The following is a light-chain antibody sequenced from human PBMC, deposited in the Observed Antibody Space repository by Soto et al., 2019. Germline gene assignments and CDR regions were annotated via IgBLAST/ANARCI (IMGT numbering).Light chain of an antibody. V-gene: IGKV3-11*01. J-gene: IGKJ5*01. CDR1: QGVSKY. CDR2: DAS. Sequence: EIVLTQSPATLSLSPGERATLSCRASQGVSKYLAWYQQKPGQSPRLLIYDASNRATGIPARFSGSGSGTDFTLTISSLEPEDFAVYYCQQYGGSPRITFGQGTRLEIK. CDR3: QQYGGSPRIT.